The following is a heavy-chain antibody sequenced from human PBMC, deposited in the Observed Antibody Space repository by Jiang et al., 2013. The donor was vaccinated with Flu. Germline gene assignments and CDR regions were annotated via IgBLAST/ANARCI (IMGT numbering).Heavy chain of an antibody. CDR1: GFTFSSYA. CDR3: AKQTLGRVIAVARWGIAVAGYDY. Sequence: VQLLESGGGLVQPGGSLRLSCAASGFTFSSYAMSWVRQAPGKGLEWVSAISGSGGSTYYADSVKGRFTISRDNSKNTLYLQMNSLRAEDTAVYYCAKQTLGRVIAVARWGIAVAGYDYWGQGTLVTVSS. J-gene: IGHJ4*02. V-gene: IGHV3-23*01. D-gene: IGHD6-19*01. CDR2: ISGSGGST.